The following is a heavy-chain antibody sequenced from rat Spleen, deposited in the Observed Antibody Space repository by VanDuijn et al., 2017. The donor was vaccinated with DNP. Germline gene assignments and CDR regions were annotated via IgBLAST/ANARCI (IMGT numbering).Heavy chain of an antibody. CDR3: ATFEGRDA. D-gene: IGHD1-11*01. J-gene: IGHJ4*01. CDR1: GFTFSDYY. CDR2: ISYDGVSI. Sequence: EVQLVESGGGLVSPGRSLKLSCAGSGFTFSDYYMAWVRQAPRKGLEWVASISYDGVSIHYRDSVKGRFTISRDNAKSSLYLQMDSLRSEDTATYYCATFEGRDAWGRGTSVTVSS. V-gene: IGHV5-20*01.